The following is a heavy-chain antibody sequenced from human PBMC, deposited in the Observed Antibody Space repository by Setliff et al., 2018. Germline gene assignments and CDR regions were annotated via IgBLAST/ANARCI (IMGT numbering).Heavy chain of an antibody. Sequence: NPSETLSLTCTVSGGSISSYYWSWIRQPAGKGLEWIGRIYTSGSTNYNPSLKSRVTMSVDMSKNQFSLKLSSVTAADTAVYYCARGIITMVRGVITFLYYFDYWGQGTLVTVSS. CDR1: GGSISSYY. CDR2: IYTSGST. V-gene: IGHV4-4*07. J-gene: IGHJ4*02. CDR3: ARGIITMVRGVITFLYYFDY. D-gene: IGHD3-10*01.